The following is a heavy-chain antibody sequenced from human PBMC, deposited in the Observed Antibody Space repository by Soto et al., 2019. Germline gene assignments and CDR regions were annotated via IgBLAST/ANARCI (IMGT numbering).Heavy chain of an antibody. CDR3: ARSGSGNYYIDY. CDR2: IYDSGST. V-gene: IGHV4-59*01. Sequence: QVQLQESGPGLVKPSETLSLTCTVSSGSITNYYWSWIRQPPGKWLEWIGYIYDSGSTNSNPSLKSRVTISVDTSKNQFSLNLRSVTAADTAVYYCARSGSGNYYIDYWGQGALVTVSS. D-gene: IGHD3-10*01. CDR1: SGSITNYY. J-gene: IGHJ4*02.